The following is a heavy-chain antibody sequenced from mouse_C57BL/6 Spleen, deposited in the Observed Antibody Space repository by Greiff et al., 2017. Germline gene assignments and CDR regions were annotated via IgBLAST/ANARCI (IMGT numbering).Heavy chain of an antibody. Sequence: EVQLVESGGGLVKPGGSLKLSCAASGFTFSSYAMSWVRQTPEKRLEWVATISDGGSYTYYPDNVKGRFTISRDNAKNNLYLQMSHLKSEDTAMYYYARDGTGTLAWFAYWGQGTLVTVSA. J-gene: IGHJ3*01. D-gene: IGHD4-1*01. V-gene: IGHV5-4*01. CDR2: ISDGGSYT. CDR3: ARDGTGTLAWFAY. CDR1: GFTFSSYA.